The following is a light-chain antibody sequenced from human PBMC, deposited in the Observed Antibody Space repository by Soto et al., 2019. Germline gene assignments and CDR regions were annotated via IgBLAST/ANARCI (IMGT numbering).Light chain of an antibody. CDR3: VLFMGSGLWE. V-gene: IGLV8-61*01. J-gene: IGLJ3*02. CDR2: NTN. CDR1: SGSVSTSYH. Sequence: VVTQEPSFSVSPGGTVTLTCGLSSGSVSTSYHPSWYQQTPGQTPRTLIYNTNTRSSGVPDRFSGSILGNKAALTITGAQADDESDYYCVLFMGSGLWEFGGGTKLTVL.